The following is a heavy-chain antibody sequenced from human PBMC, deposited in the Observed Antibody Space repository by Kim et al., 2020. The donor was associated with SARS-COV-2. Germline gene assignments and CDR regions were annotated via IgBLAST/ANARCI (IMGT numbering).Heavy chain of an antibody. CDR3: RGSGWTFDY. J-gene: IGHJ4*02. V-gene: IGHV3-7*01. Sequence: GGSLRLSCAASGFTFSSYWMSWVRQAPGKGLEGLANINEDGSEKYYVDSVKGRFTIYRDNAKNSVYMQMNRLRAGDKAGDYCRGSGWTFDYWGQGTLVT. CDR1: GFTFSSYW. D-gene: IGHD6-19*01. CDR2: INEDGSEK.